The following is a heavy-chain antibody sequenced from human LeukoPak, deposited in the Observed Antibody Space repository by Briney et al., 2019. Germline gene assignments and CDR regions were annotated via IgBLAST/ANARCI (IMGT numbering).Heavy chain of an antibody. J-gene: IGHJ6*02. Sequence: PGASLRLSCAASGFTFSNYAMSWVRQAPGKGLEWVSGISGSGGSTYYADSVKGRFTISRDNSKNTLYLQMNSLRAEDTAVYYCAKGNYDFWSGSDVWGQGTTVTVSS. D-gene: IGHD3-3*01. CDR3: AKGNYDFWSGSDV. CDR1: GFTFSNYA. V-gene: IGHV3-23*01. CDR2: ISGSGGST.